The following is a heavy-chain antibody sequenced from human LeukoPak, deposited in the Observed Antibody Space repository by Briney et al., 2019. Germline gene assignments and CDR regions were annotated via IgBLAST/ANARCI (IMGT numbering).Heavy chain of an antibody. J-gene: IGHJ3*02. D-gene: IGHD3-3*01. CDR2: INHSGST. V-gene: IGHV4-30-2*01. Sequence: PSQTLSLTCTVSGGSISSGGYYWSWIRQPPGKGLEWIGEINHSGSTNYNPSLKSRVTISVDTSKNQFSLKLSSVTAADTAVYYCARGDFWSPFDAFDIWGQGTMVTVSS. CDR1: GGSISSGGYY. CDR3: ARGDFWSPFDAFDI.